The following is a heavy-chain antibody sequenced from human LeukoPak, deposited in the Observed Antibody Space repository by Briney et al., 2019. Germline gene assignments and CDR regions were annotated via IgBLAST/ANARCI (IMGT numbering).Heavy chain of an antibody. J-gene: IGHJ5*02. V-gene: IGHV1-24*01. D-gene: IGHD5-24*01. CDR2: FDPEDGET. Sequence: ASVEVSCKVSGYTLTELSMHWVRQAPGKGLEWMGGFDPEDGETIYAQKFQGRVTMTEDTSTDTAYMELSSLRSEDTAVYYCARDGVVGYTDSNWFDPWGQGTLVTVSS. CDR3: ARDGVVGYTDSNWFDP. CDR1: GYTLTELS.